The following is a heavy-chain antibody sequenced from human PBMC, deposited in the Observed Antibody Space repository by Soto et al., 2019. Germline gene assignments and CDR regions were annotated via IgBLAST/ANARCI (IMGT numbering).Heavy chain of an antibody. J-gene: IGHJ4*02. Sequence: PSETLSLTCAVSGASISSGDYSWSWVRQPPGKGLEWIGHIHHGGTTYYKASLKSRAGISVDSSKSQVSLKLTSVTAADTAVYFCARILMNYYRLDYWGQGALVTVS. CDR1: GASISSGDYS. CDR3: ARILMNYYRLDY. CDR2: IHHGGTT. V-gene: IGHV4-30-2*05. D-gene: IGHD3-10*01.